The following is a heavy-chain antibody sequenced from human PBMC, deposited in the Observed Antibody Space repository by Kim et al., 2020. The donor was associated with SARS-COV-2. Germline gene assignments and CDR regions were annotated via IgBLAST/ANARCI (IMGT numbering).Heavy chain of an antibody. V-gene: IGHV3-7*01. CDR1: GFTFSSDW. J-gene: IGHJ4*02. CDR2: IKQDGSEK. D-gene: IGHD1-26*01. Sequence: GGSLRLSCAASGFTFSSDWMSWVRQAPGKGLEWVANIKQDGSEKYYVDSVKGRFTISRDNAKNSLYLQMNSLRAEDTAVYYCARESGRIFDYWGQGTLVT. CDR3: ARESGRIFDY.